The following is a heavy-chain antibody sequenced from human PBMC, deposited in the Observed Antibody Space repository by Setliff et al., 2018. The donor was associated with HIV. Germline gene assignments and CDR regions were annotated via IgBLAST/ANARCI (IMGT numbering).Heavy chain of an antibody. J-gene: IGHJ4*02. CDR2: INTANYKT. V-gene: IGHV1-3*04. CDR1: GYIFSSYT. CDR3: ASRSSGYLFDY. Sequence: ASVKVSCKASGYIFSSYTMHWVRQAPGQRLEWMGWINTANYKTNYAQKFQGRVTITADESTSTAYMELSSLRSEDTAVYYCASRSSGYLFDYWGQGTLVTVSS. D-gene: IGHD3-22*01.